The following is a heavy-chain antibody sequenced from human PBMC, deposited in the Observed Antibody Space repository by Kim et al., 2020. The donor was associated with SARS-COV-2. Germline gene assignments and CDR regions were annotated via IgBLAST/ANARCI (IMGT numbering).Heavy chain of an antibody. Sequence: SETLSLTCTVSGGSITSSSYHWGWIRQPPGKGLEWSGSMSSTGTTYYNPSLKSRVTISVNTSKNRLYLKLSSVTAADTAVYFCASVGVDVVYFGVNWFDSWGQGTQVTVSS. CDR3: ASVGVDVVYFGVNWFDS. V-gene: IGHV4-39*01. CDR2: MSSTGTT. D-gene: IGHD2-2*03. J-gene: IGHJ5*01. CDR1: GGSITSSSYH.